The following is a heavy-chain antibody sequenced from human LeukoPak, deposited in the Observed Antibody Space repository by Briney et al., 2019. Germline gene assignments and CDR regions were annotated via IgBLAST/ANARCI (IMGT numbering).Heavy chain of an antibody. CDR3: ARGEWYSSGYYYDY. D-gene: IGHD3-22*01. CDR2: TGTTGTST. V-gene: IGHV3-23*01. Sequence: GVLRLSCAASGFTFSSFAMSWVRQAPGKGLEWVSTTGTTGTSTYYADSVKGRFTISRDNSKNTVWLQMNSLRAEDTAVYYCARGEWYSSGYYYDYWGQGTLVTVSS. J-gene: IGHJ4*02. CDR1: GFTFSSFA.